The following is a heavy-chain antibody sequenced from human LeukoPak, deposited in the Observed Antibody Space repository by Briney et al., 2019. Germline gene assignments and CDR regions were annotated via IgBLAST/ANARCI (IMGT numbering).Heavy chain of an antibody. D-gene: IGHD1-26*01. CDR3: ARDLQVVGATTDDY. Sequence: QTGGSLRLSCAASGFTFSSYGMHWVRQAPGKGLEWVAVIWYDGSNKYYADSVKGRFTISRDNSKNTLYLQMNSLRAEDTAVYYCARDLQVVGATTDDYWGQGTLVTVSS. CDR1: GFTFSSYG. CDR2: IWYDGSNK. J-gene: IGHJ4*02. V-gene: IGHV3-33*01.